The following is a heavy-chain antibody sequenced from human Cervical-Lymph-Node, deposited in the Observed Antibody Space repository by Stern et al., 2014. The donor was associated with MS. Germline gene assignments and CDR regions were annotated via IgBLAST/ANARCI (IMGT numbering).Heavy chain of an antibody. Sequence: QVQLVQSGAEVKKPGASVKVSCKASGYTFTSYGISWVRQAPGQGLEGMGWISAYNGNTNYAQKLQGRVTMTTDTSTSTAYMELRSLRSDDTAVYYCARDLRQQLVLTPLDYWGQGTLVTVSS. V-gene: IGHV1-18*04. D-gene: IGHD6-13*01. CDR1: GYTFTSYG. CDR3: ARDLRQQLVLTPLDY. J-gene: IGHJ4*02. CDR2: ISAYNGNT.